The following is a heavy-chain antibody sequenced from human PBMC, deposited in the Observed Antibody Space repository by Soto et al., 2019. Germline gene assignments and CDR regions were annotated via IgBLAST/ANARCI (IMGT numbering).Heavy chain of an antibody. Sequence: QLQLVESGGGVVQPGTSLRLSCTASGFMFKSYVMHWVRQAPGKGLEWVALTSYDGNNKYYGDSVKGRFTVCRDNSKNTLHLQMDSLRPEDTALYYCARWGTTGGFDLWGQGTLVSVSS. D-gene: IGHD3-16*01. CDR2: TSYDGNNK. J-gene: IGHJ4*02. CDR3: ARWGTTGGFDL. V-gene: IGHV3-30*19. CDR1: GFMFKSYV.